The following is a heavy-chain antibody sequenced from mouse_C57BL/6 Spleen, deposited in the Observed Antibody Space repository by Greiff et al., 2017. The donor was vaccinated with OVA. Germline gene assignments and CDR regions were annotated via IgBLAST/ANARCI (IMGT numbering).Heavy chain of an antibody. CDR2: ISYSGST. J-gene: IGHJ1*03. CDR1: GYSITSDY. D-gene: IGHD2-3*01. V-gene: IGHV3-8*01. Sequence: EVKLMESGPGLAKPSQTLSLTCSVTGYSITSDYWNWIRKFPGNKLEYMGYISYSGSTYYNPSLKSRLSITRDKSKNQYYLQLNSVTTEDTAAYYCARWEDGPYWYFDVWGTGTTVTVSS. CDR3: ARWEDGPYWYFDV.